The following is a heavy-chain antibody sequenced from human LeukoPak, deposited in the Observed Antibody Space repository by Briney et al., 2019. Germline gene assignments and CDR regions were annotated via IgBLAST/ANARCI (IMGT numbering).Heavy chain of an antibody. V-gene: IGHV3-23*01. CDR3: AKERQAGDYFTGDH. J-gene: IGHJ4*02. CDR1: GFPFSSYT. D-gene: IGHD4-17*01. Sequence: GGSLRLSCVASGFPFSSYTLSWVRQAPGKGLEWVSAISGSSPATYYSGSVKGRFTISRDNSKNTLYLQMNSLRAEDTAVYYCAKERQAGDYFTGDHWGQGTLVTVSS. CDR2: ISGSSPAT.